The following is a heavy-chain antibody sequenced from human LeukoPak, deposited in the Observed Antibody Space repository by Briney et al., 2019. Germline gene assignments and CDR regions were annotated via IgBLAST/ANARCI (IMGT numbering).Heavy chain of an antibody. D-gene: IGHD2-2*02. J-gene: IGHJ5*02. CDR3: ATASGYCSSTSCNKNWFDP. Sequence: ASVKVSCKVSGYTFTDYYMHWVQQAPGKGLEWMGLVDPEDGETIYAEKFQGRVTITADTPTDTTYMELSSLRSEDTAVYYCATASGYCSSTSCNKNWFDPWGQGTLVTVSS. V-gene: IGHV1-69-2*01. CDR1: GYTFTDYY. CDR2: VDPEDGET.